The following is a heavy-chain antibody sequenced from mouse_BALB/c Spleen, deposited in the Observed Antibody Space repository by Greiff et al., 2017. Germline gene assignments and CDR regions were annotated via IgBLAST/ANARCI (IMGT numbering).Heavy chain of an antibody. CDR1: GYSITSGYY. Sequence: VQLKESGPGLVKPSQSLSLTCSVTGYSITSGYYWNWIRQFPGNKLEWMGYISYDGSNNYNPSLKNRISITRDTSKNQFFLKLNSVTTEDTATYYCAWSPYGNFGAWFAYWGQGTLVTVSA. CDR2: ISYDGSN. CDR3: AWSPYGNFGAWFAY. J-gene: IGHJ3*01. D-gene: IGHD2-1*01. V-gene: IGHV3-6*02.